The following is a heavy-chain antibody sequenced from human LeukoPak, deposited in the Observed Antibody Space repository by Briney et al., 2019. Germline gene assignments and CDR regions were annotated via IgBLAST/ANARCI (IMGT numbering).Heavy chain of an antibody. V-gene: IGHV3-23*01. J-gene: IGHJ5*02. Sequence: GGAPKLSCSDSGVSFSSSVMSWGRQSPGEGLEWVSGVSATGRETIYADSVEGRFTISRDNSKNTVYLQMNSLTTEDTAKYYCARTWNSAIGSAGDWFDPWGQGAQVIVSS. CDR3: ARTWNSAIGSAGDWFDP. D-gene: IGHD3-10*01. CDR2: VSATGRET. CDR1: GVSFSSSV.